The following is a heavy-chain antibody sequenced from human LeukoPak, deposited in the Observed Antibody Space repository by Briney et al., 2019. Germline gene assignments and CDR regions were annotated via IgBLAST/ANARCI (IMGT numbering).Heavy chain of an antibody. V-gene: IGHV1-46*01. CDR3: ARADCSGGSCYFDP. J-gene: IGHJ5*02. CDR1: GYTFTSYY. CDR2: INPSGGST. D-gene: IGHD2-15*01. Sequence: GASVKVSCKASGYTFTSYYMHWVRQAPGQGFEGMEIINPSGGSTSYAQKFQGRVTMTRDTSTSTVYMELSSLRSEDTAVYYCARADCSGGSCYFDPWGQGTLVTVSS.